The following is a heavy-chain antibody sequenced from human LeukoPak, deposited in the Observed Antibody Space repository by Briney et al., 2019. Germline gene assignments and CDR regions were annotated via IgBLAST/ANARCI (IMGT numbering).Heavy chain of an antibody. CDR3: ARVSHSYYYDSSGYLMDV. Sequence: GGSLRLSCAASGFTFSSYEMKWVRQAPGKGLEWVSYISSSGSTIYYADSVKGRFTISRDNAKNSLYLQMNSLRAEDTAVYYCARVSHSYYYDSSGYLMDVWGKGTTVTVSS. J-gene: IGHJ6*03. D-gene: IGHD3-22*01. CDR2: ISSSGSTI. CDR1: GFTFSSYE. V-gene: IGHV3-48*03.